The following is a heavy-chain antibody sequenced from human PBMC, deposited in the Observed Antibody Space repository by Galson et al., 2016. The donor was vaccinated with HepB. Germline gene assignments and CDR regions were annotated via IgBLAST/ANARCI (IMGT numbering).Heavy chain of an antibody. D-gene: IGHD3-22*01. V-gene: IGHV1-69*13. J-gene: IGHJ4*01. CDR2: FIPIFGTA. CDR3: ARVPDSSNYLTLFDY. CDR1: RGTFPSSG. Sequence: SVKVSCKASRGTFPSSGIGWVRQAPGQGLEWMGTFIPIFGTANYAQNFQGRVTITADESTSTGYMELSSLRSEDTAVYYCARVPDSSNYLTLFDYWGQGTLVTVSS.